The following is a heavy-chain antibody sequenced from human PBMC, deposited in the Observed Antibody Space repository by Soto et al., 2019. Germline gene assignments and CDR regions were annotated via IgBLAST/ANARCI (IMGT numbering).Heavy chain of an antibody. CDR2: IFYSGST. CDR3: ARDRCSRGTCYSDGDRFDS. D-gene: IGHD2-15*01. V-gene: IGHV4-30-4*01. J-gene: IGHJ5*01. CDR1: GGSISSGDHY. Sequence: KASETLSLTCTVSGGSISSGDHYWSWIRQPPGKGLEWIGYIFYSGSTYYNPSLRSRLAMSLDTSKNQFSLRLSSVTAADTAVYYCARDRCSRGTCYSDGDRFDSWGQGTLVTVSS.